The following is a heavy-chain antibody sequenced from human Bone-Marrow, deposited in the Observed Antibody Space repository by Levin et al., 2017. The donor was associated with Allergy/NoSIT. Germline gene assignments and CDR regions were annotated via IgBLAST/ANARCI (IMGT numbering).Heavy chain of an antibody. CDR2: IRGPGDST. Sequence: PGGSLRLSCAVSGFTFSNYAMTWVRQAPGKGLEWVSAIRGPGDSTHSADSVKGRFTISRDNSKNTLYLQMNNLRAEDTAVYYCEKGRGVATYWFDPWGQGTLVTVS. J-gene: IGHJ5*02. D-gene: IGHD3-10*01. CDR1: GFTFSNYA. CDR3: EKGRGVATYWFDP. V-gene: IGHV3-23*01.